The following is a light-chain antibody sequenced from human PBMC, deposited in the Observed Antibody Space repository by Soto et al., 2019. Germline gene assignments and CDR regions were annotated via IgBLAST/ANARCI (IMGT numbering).Light chain of an antibody. Sequence: EIVLTQSPGTLSLSPGESATLSCRASQSVGNNFLAWYQQKPGQAPRLLIHTASTRATGIPDRFVGSGSGTDFTLTITRLDPEDFGVYYCHQHAYSPLTFGQGTRLESK. CDR2: TAS. J-gene: IGKJ5*01. CDR3: HQHAYSPLT. CDR1: QSVGNNF. V-gene: IGKV3-20*01.